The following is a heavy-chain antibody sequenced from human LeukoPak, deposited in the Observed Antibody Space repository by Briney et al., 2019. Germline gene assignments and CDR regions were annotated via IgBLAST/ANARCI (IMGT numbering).Heavy chain of an antibody. CDR3: ARRLVSRSYYFDY. CDR2: ISYTGST. CDR1: GVSVSSSSFY. V-gene: IGHV4-39*01. D-gene: IGHD1-26*01. Sequence: PSETLSLTCTVSGVSVSSSSFYWGWIRQAPGKRLEWIVSISYTGSTYYNPSLKSRVTISADTSKNHFSLRLTSVTAADTAVYYCARRLVSRSYYFDYWGQGTLVSVSS. J-gene: IGHJ4*02.